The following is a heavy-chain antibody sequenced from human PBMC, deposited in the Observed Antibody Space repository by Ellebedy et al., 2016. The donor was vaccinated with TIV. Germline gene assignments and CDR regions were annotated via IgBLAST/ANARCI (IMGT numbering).Heavy chain of an antibody. Sequence: MPSDTLSLTCTLPGASVSSANYYWTWFRQPPGKGLEWIGYIYSSGRTDYKHSLKSRMARSVDTSTNQISLKLSSVTAADTAVYYCSAAYGRVTPAYWGQGTLVTVSS. CDR3: SAAYGRVTPAY. CDR1: GASVSSANYY. V-gene: IGHV4-61*01. CDR2: IYSSGRT. D-gene: IGHD4-17*01. J-gene: IGHJ4*02.